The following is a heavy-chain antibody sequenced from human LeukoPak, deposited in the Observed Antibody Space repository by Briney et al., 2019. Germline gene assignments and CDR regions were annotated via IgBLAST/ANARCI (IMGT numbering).Heavy chain of an antibody. CDR3: ARGDDSSGQGY. Sequence: KPSETLSLTCTVSGDSISYYYWNWIRQPAGKGLEWIGRISTSGSTNYNPSLKSRVTMSVDTSKNQFSLKLSSVTAADTAVYYCARGDDSSGQGYWGQGTLVTVSS. D-gene: IGHD3-22*01. J-gene: IGHJ4*02. V-gene: IGHV4-4*07. CDR1: GDSISYYY. CDR2: ISTSGST.